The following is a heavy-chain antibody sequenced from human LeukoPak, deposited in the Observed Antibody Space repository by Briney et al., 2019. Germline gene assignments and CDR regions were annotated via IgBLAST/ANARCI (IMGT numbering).Heavy chain of an antibody. Sequence: GGSLRLSCAASGFTFSSYGMSWVRQAPGKGLEWVSAISGSGGSTYYADSVKGRFTISRDNSKNTLYLQMNSLRAEDTAVYYCASTTYYDFWSGPAPDYWGQGTLVTVSS. CDR1: GFTFSSYG. CDR3: ASTTYYDFWSGPAPDY. CDR2: ISGSGGST. V-gene: IGHV3-23*01. D-gene: IGHD3-3*01. J-gene: IGHJ4*02.